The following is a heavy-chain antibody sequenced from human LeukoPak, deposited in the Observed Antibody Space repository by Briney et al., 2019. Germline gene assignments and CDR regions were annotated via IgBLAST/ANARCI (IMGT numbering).Heavy chain of an antibody. D-gene: IGHD3-10*01. J-gene: IGHJ6*03. CDR2: IYYSGST. V-gene: IGHV4-59*08. Sequence: SETLSLTCAVSGGSISSYYWSWIRQPPGKGLEWIGYIYYSGSTNYNPSLKSRVTISVDTSKNQFSLKLSSVTAADTAVYYCARTKGTPGTYYYYMDVWGKGTTVTVSS. CDR3: ARTKGTPGTYYYYMDV. CDR1: GGSISSYY.